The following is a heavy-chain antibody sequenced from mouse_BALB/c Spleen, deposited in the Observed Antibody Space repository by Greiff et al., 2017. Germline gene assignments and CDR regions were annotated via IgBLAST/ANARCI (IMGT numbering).Heavy chain of an antibody. CDR2: IWSGGST. Sequence: QVQLQQSGPGLVQPSQSLSITCTVSGFSLTSYGVHWVRQSPGKGLEWLGVIWSGGSTDYNAAFISRLSISKDNSKSQVFLKMNSLQTDDTAMYYCAREGYYDYDEFAYWGQGTLVTVSA. J-gene: IGHJ3*01. D-gene: IGHD2-4*01. CDR3: AREGYYDYDEFAY. CDR1: GFSLTSYG. V-gene: IGHV2-4-1*01.